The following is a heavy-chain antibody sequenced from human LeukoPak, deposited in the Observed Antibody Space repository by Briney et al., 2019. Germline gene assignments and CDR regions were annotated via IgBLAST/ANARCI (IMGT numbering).Heavy chain of an antibody. CDR1: GDTFTNYF. D-gene: IGHD5-24*01. Sequence: ASVKVSCKASGDTFTNYFVHWVRQPPGQGPEWMGLIHTSGGSTTYAQKFQGRVTMTGDTSTSTVYMELSSLRSEDTAVYYCARGDDHYYYALDVWGQGTTVAVSS. CDR2: IHTSGGST. CDR3: ARGDDHYYYALDV. V-gene: IGHV1-46*01. J-gene: IGHJ6*02.